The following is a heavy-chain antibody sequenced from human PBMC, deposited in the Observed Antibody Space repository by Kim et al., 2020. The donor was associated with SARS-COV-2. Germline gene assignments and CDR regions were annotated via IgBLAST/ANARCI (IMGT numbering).Heavy chain of an antibody. CDR1: GGSISSSNW. V-gene: IGHV4-4*02. CDR3: ARVYSSGRLDI. CDR2: IYHSGST. D-gene: IGHD6-19*01. J-gene: IGHJ3*02. Sequence: SETLSLTRAVSGGSISSSNWWSWVRQPPGKGLAWIGEIYHSGSTNYNPSLKSRVTISVYKSKKQFSLKLSSVTSADTAVNYCARVYSSGRLDIWGQGTMVTVSS.